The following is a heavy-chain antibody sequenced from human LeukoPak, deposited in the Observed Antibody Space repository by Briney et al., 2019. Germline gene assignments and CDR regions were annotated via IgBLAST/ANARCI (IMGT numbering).Heavy chain of an antibody. CDR1: GFTFSSYE. V-gene: IGHV3-48*03. CDR3: TRDPGNWNYGNDY. CDR2: ISSSGSTI. J-gene: IGHJ4*02. D-gene: IGHD1-7*01. Sequence: PGGSLRLSCAASGFTFSSYEMNWVRQAPGKGLEWVSYISSSGSTIYYADSVKGRFTISRDNAKNSLYLQMNSLRAEDTAVYYCTRDPGNWNYGNDYWGQGTLVTVSS.